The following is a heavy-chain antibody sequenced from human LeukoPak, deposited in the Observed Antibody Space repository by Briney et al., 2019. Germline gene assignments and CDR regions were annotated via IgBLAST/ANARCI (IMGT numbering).Heavy chain of an antibody. Sequence: SETLSLTCTVSGGSISSYYWSWIGQPAGKGLEWIGRIYTSGSTNYNPSLKSRVTMSVDTSKNQFSLKLSSVTAADTAVYYCARVRPAAIYFDYWGQGTLVTVSS. D-gene: IGHD2-2*02. CDR2: IYTSGST. V-gene: IGHV4-4*07. CDR1: GGSISSYY. CDR3: ARVRPAAIYFDY. J-gene: IGHJ4*02.